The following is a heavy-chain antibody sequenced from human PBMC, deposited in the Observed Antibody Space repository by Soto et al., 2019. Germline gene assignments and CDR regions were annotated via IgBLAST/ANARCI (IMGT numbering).Heavy chain of an antibody. D-gene: IGHD2-15*01. CDR1: GGSFSGYY. Sequence: PSETLSLTCAVYGGSFSGYYWSWIRQPPGKGLEWIGEINHSGSTNYNPSLKSRVTISVDTSKNQFSLKLSSVTAADTAVYYCARGKGRSSSAGGKDVWGQETTVTVSS. CDR3: ARGKGRSSSAGGKDV. V-gene: IGHV4-34*01. J-gene: IGHJ6*02. CDR2: INHSGST.